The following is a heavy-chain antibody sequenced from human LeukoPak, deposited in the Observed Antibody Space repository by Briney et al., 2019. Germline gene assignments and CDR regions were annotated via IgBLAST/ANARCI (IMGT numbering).Heavy chain of an antibody. Sequence: GASVKVSCKASGYTFTSYGISWVRQAPRQGLEWMGWISAYSGNTKYAQKLQGRVTMTTDTSTSTAYMELRSLRSDDTAVFYCARGPPTTVTTPIYYYGMDVWGQGTTVTVSS. CDR1: GYTFTSYG. V-gene: IGHV1-18*01. CDR2: ISAYSGNT. J-gene: IGHJ6*02. D-gene: IGHD4-17*01. CDR3: ARGPPTTVTTPIYYYGMDV.